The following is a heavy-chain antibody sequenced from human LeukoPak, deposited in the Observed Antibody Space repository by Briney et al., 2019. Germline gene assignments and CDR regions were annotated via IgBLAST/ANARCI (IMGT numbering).Heavy chain of an antibody. V-gene: IGHV3-33*06. CDR3: AKGVGYNYGPYYYYMDV. D-gene: IGHD5-18*01. CDR2: IWYDGSNK. J-gene: IGHJ6*03. Sequence: GGSLRLSCAASGFTFSSYGMHWVRQAPGKGLEWVAVIWYDGSNKYYADSMKGRFTISRDNSKNTLYLQMNSLRAEDTAVDYCAKGVGYNYGPYYYYMDVWGKGTTVTVSS. CDR1: GFTFSSYG.